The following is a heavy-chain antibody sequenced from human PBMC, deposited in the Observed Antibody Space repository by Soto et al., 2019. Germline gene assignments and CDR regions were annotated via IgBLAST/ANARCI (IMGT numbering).Heavy chain of an antibody. CDR3: AGGGLLLWFGESGMDV. J-gene: IGHJ6*02. D-gene: IGHD3-10*01. CDR2: ISSSGSTI. Sequence: EVQLVESGGGLVQPGGSLRLSCAASGFTFSSYEMNWVRQAPGKGLEWVSYISSSGSTIYYADSVKGRFTISRDNAKNSLYLQMNSLRVEDTAVYYCAGGGLLLWFGESGMDVWGQGTTVTVSS. V-gene: IGHV3-48*03. CDR1: GFTFSSYE.